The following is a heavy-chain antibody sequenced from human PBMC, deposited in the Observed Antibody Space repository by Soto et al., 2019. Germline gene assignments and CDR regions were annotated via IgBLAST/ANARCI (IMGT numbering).Heavy chain of an antibody. CDR2: IYYTGIT. CDR1: GGSVSGVDYF. D-gene: IGHD2-21*01. J-gene: IGHJ5*02. V-gene: IGHV4-30-4*01. CDR3: AREERKGIISWFDP. Sequence: SETLSLTCTVSGGSVSGVDYFWSWIRQSPGKGLEWIGYIYYTGITHLNPSLKSRLTMAVGTSKNEFSLKLTSVSAADTAVYFCAREERKGIISWFDPWGQGTPVTVSS.